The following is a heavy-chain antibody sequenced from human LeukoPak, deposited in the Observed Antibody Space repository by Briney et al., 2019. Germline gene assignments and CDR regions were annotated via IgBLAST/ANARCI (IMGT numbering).Heavy chain of an antibody. CDR3: AKAHDFWSGFYFDY. CDR1: GFTFSSYA. V-gene: IGHV3-23*01. CDR2: ISGSGGST. Sequence: QPGGSLRLSCAASGFTFSSYAMSWVRQAPGKRLEWVSAISGSGGSTYYADSVKGRFTISRDNSKNTLYLQMNSLRAEDTAVYYCAKAHDFWSGFYFDYWGQGTLVTVSS. J-gene: IGHJ4*02. D-gene: IGHD3-3*01.